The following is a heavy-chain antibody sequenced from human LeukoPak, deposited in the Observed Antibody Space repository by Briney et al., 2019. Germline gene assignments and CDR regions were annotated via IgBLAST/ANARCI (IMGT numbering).Heavy chain of an antibody. V-gene: IGHV4-38-2*02. CDR1: GYSIRSGYQ. Sequence: SETLSLTCSVSGYSIRSGYQWGWIRQAPGKGLEWIGSINYSGSTYYNPSLKSRVTISVDTSKNQFSLKLSSVTAADTAVYYCARVVWYYYDSSGYYYHYYYYMDVWGKGTTVTVSS. D-gene: IGHD3-22*01. J-gene: IGHJ6*03. CDR3: ARVVWYYYDSSGYYYHYYYYMDV. CDR2: INYSGST.